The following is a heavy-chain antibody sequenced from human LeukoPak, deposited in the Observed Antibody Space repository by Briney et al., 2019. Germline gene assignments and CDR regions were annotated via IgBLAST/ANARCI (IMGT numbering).Heavy chain of an antibody. D-gene: IGHD6-19*01. CDR2: INPNSGDT. Sequence: ASVKVSCKTSGYTFSDYYIHWIRQAPGQGLEWVGWINPNSGDTDYAQKFQGRVTMTRDTSISTAYMELSRLRSDDTAVYYCARGLSSGWYQPFFDYWGQGTLVTVSS. J-gene: IGHJ4*02. V-gene: IGHV1-2*02. CDR3: ARGLSSGWYQPFFDY. CDR1: GYTFSDYY.